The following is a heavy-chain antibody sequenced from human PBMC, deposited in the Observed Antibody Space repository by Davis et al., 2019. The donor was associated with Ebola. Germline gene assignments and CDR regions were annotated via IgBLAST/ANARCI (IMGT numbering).Heavy chain of an antibody. CDR1: GFTFSSES. V-gene: IGHV3-21*01. Sequence: GGSLRLSCAASGFTFSSESMHWVRQAPGKGLEWVSSISANSLHIFYADSLKGRFTISRDNAKDSLYLHVNSLRADDTAVYYCARSRGSIDYDFWGQGTLVTVSS. CDR2: ISANSLHI. D-gene: IGHD5-12*01. J-gene: IGHJ4*02. CDR3: ARSRGSIDYDF.